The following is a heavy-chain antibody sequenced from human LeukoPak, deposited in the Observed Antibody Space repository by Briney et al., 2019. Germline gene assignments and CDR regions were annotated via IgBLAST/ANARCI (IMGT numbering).Heavy chain of an antibody. CDR2: IYYSGST. Sequence: PSETLSLTCTVSGGSISSSSYYWGWIRQPPGKGLEWIESIYYSGSTYYNPSLKSRVTISVDTSKNQFSLKLSSVTAADTAVYYCARDLDCSGGSCYPHGYRGQGTLVTVSS. V-gene: IGHV4-39*07. J-gene: IGHJ4*02. D-gene: IGHD2-15*01. CDR1: GGSISSSSYY. CDR3: ARDLDCSGGSCYPHGY.